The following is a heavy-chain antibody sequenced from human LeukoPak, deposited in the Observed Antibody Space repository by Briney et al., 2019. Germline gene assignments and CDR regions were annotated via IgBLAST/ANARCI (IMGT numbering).Heavy chain of an antibody. D-gene: IGHD2-15*01. V-gene: IGHV1-18*04. CDR1: GYTFISYG. CDR3: ARVSGGDIVVVVAATLENWFDP. Sequence: ASVKVSCKASGYTFISYGISWVRQAPGQGLEWMGWISAYNGNTNYAQKLQGRVTMTTDTSTSTAYMELRSLRSDDTAVYYCARVSGGDIVVVVAATLENWFDPWGQGTLVTVSS. CDR2: ISAYNGNT. J-gene: IGHJ5*02.